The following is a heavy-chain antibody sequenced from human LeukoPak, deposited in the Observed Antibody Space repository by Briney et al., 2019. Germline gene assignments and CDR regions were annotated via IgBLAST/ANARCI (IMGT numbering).Heavy chain of an antibody. V-gene: IGHV3-23*01. Sequence: GGSVTLSCAASGFTFSSYAMRWLRKAPGKGLEGVLDLSGGGGSTYYADSVKGRLTISRDNSKNTLYLQINSLRAEDTAVYYCAKDPWGRTGSETISAFGGVIVDYWGQGTLVTVSS. CDR3: AKDPWGRTGSETISAFGGVIVDY. D-gene: IGHD3-16*02. J-gene: IGHJ4*02. CDR1: GFTFSSYA. CDR2: LSGGGGST.